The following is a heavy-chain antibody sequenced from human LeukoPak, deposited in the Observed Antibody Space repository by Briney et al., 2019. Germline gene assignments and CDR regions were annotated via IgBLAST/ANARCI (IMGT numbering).Heavy chain of an antibody. CDR1: GYTFTSYY. CDR2: INPSGGST. CDR3: ARGPFPYRNWNYELDNWFDP. V-gene: IGHV1-46*01. Sequence: GASVKVSCKASGYTFTSYYMHWVRQAPGQGLEWMGIINPSGGSTSYAQKFQGRVTMTRDTSTSTVYMELSSLRSEDTAVYYCARGPFPYRNWNYELDNWFDPWGQGTQVTVSS. J-gene: IGHJ5*02. D-gene: IGHD1-7*01.